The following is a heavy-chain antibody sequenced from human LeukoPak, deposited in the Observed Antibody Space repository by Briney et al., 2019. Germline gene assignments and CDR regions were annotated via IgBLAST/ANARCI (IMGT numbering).Heavy chain of an antibody. D-gene: IGHD2-15*01. V-gene: IGHV4-59*01. CDR3: ARAPFGSGPYLAFDF. J-gene: IGHJ4*02. Sequence: SETLSLTCIVSGGSISSCYWSWIRQPPGKGLEWIGYIYDSGITSYNPSLKSRVSISVDTSKNQFSLNLSPVTAADTAVYYCARAPFGSGPYLAFDFWGQGTLVAVSS. CDR1: GGSISSCY. CDR2: IYDSGIT.